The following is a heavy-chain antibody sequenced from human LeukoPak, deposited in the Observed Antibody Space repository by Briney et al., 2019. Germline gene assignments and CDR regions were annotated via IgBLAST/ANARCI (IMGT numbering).Heavy chain of an antibody. CDR3: ARDRTGTTGGDAFDI. J-gene: IGHJ3*02. V-gene: IGHV3-48*01. Sequence: GGSLRLSCAASGFTFSSYAMSWVRQAPGKGLEWVSYISSSSSTIYYADSVKGRFTISRDNAKNSLYLQMNSLRAEDTAVYYCARDRTGTTGGDAFDIWGQGTMVTVSS. D-gene: IGHD1-7*01. CDR2: ISSSSSTI. CDR1: GFTFSSYA.